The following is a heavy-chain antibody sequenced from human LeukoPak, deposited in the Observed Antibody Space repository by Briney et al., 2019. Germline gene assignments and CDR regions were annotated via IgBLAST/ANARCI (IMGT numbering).Heavy chain of an antibody. V-gene: IGHV3-21*01. J-gene: IGHJ5*02. D-gene: IGHD3-3*01. CDR2: ISSSSSYI. CDR1: GFTFSSYS. Sequence: GRSLRLSCAAPGFTFSSYSMNWVRQAPGKGLEWVSSISSSSSYIYYADSVKGRFTISRDNAKNSLYLQMNSLRAEDTAVYYCARDATIDRYYDFWSGQNWFDPWGQGTLVTVSS. CDR3: ARDATIDRYYDFWSGQNWFDP.